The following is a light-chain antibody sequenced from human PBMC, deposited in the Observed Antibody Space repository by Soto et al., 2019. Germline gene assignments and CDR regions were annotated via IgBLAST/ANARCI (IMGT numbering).Light chain of an antibody. V-gene: IGLV2-14*01. CDR2: DVS. CDR1: SSDVGGYNY. CDR3: SLYTSSSTLFDV. Sequence: QSVLTQPASVSGSPGQSITISCTGTSSDVGGYNYVSWYQQHPGKAPKLMIYDVSNRPSGVSNRFSGSKSGNTASLTISGLQAEDEADYYCSLYTSSSTLFDVFGTGTKVTVL. J-gene: IGLJ1*01.